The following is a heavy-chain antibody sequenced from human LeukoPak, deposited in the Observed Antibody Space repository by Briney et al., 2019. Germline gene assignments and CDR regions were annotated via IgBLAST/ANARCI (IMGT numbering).Heavy chain of an antibody. V-gene: IGHV4-61*02. CDR2: IYTSGST. D-gene: IGHD2-2*01. CDR1: GGSISSGSYY. CDR3: ARDLPSPL. Sequence: SETLSLTSTVSGGSISSGSYYWSWVRQPAGKGLEWIGRIYTSGSTNYNPSLKSRVTISVDRSKNQFSLKLSSVTAADTAVYYSARDLPSPLWGQGTLVTVSS. J-gene: IGHJ4*02.